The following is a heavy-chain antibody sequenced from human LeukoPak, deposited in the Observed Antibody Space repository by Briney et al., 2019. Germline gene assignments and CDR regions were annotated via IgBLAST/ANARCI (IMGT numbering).Heavy chain of an antibody. CDR3: ARGRVRGYYDSSGSLDY. Sequence: SQTLSLTCTVSGGSISSGGYYWSWIRQPPGKGLEWIGYIYHSGSTYYNPSLKSRVTISVDRSKNQFSLKLSSVTAADTAVYYCARGRVRGYYDSSGSLDYWGQGTLVTVSS. D-gene: IGHD3-22*01. CDR2: IYHSGST. V-gene: IGHV4-30-2*01. CDR1: GGSISSGGYY. J-gene: IGHJ4*02.